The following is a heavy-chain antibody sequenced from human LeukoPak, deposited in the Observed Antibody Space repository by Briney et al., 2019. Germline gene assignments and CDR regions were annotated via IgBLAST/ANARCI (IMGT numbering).Heavy chain of an antibody. D-gene: IGHD2/OR15-2a*01. CDR2: INSDGSWT. Sequence: GGSLRLSCVASGNYWMHWVRQAPGKGLVWVSHINSDGSWTSYADSVKGRFTISKDNAKNAVYLQMNSLRAEDTAVYYCVSFYETYWGRGTLVTVSS. V-gene: IGHV3-74*01. J-gene: IGHJ4*02. CDR1: GNYW. CDR3: VSFYETY.